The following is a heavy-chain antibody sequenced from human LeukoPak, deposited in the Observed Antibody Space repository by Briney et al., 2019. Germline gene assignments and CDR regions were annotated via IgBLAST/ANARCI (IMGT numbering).Heavy chain of an antibody. Sequence: WASVKVSCKASGYTFTSYAMHWVRQAPGQGLEWMGWINTNTGNPTYAQGFTGRFVFSLDTSVSTAYLQISSLKAEDTAVYYCARDLVGEHYDSSGYYTPDYYYYGMDVWGQGTTVTVSS. CDR2: INTNTGNP. J-gene: IGHJ6*02. V-gene: IGHV7-4-1*02. CDR3: ARDLVGEHYDSSGYYTPDYYYYGMDV. D-gene: IGHD3-22*01. CDR1: GYTFTSYA.